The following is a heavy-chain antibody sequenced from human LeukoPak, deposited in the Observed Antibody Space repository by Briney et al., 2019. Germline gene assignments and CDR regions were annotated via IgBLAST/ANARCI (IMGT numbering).Heavy chain of an antibody. V-gene: IGHV5-51*01. CDR3: ARSQSGDYYDGSGYSPDY. CDR2: IYPGDSDF. CDR1: GYSFTSYW. D-gene: IGHD3-22*01. J-gene: IGHJ4*02. Sequence: GESLKISCTGSGYSFTSYWIGWVRQMPGKGLEWMGIIYPGDSDFRYSPSFQGQVTISADKSISTAYLQWSSLKASDTAMYYCARSQSGDYYDGSGYSPDYWGQGTLVTVSS.